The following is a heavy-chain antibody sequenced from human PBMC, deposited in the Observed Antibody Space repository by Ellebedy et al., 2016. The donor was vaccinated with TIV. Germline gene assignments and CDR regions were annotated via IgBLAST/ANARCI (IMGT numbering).Heavy chain of an antibody. J-gene: IGHJ4*02. CDR2: INAGNGDT. D-gene: IGHD3-3*01. Sequence: AASVKVSCKASGYTFTTYAMHWVRQAPGQRLEWMGWINAGNGDTKYSQKFQGRVTITRATSASTDYMELSSLRSEDTAVYYCARGLSRRWMEGFYWGQGTLVTVSS. CDR1: GYTFTTYA. CDR3: ARGLSRRWMEGFY. V-gene: IGHV1-3*01.